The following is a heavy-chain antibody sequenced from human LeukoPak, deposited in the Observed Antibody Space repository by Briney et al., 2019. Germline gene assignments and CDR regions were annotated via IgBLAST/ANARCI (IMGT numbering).Heavy chain of an antibody. D-gene: IGHD2-21*01. Sequence: ASGELSCKASGYTFTRDYMDWVRQAPGQGLEWMGTINPSGGDTTYAQKLQGRVTMTRDTSTSTVYMELSSLRPEDTAVYYCARENGGEDYWGQGTLVTVSS. CDR3: ARENGGEDY. V-gene: IGHV1-46*01. CDR1: GYTFTRDY. CDR2: INPSGGDT. J-gene: IGHJ4*02.